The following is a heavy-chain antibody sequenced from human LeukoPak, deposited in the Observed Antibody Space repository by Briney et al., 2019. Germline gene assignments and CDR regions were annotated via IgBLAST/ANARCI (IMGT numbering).Heavy chain of an antibody. D-gene: IGHD3-3*01. CDR1: GFIFSGSA. CDR3: TSPAHDFDFWSGYYSV. J-gene: IGHJ2*01. CDR2: IRSKANSDET. V-gene: IGHV3-73*01. Sequence: PGGSLKLSCTVSGFIFSGSAIHWVRQAAGKGLEWVGRIRSKANSDETAYAASVKGRFTISRDDSKDTAYLQMHSLKPEDTAVYHCTSPAHDFDFWSGYYSVWGRGAQVTVSS.